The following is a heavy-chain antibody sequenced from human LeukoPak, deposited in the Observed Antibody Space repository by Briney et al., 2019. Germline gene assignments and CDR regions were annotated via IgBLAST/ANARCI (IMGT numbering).Heavy chain of an antibody. J-gene: IGHJ4*02. CDR2: INSDGSST. CDR1: GFTFSSYW. Sequence: GGSLRLSCAASGFTFSSYWMHWVRQAPGKGLVWVSRINSDGSSTNYADSVKGRFTISRDNSKNTLYLQMNSLRAEDTAVYYCAKDSENTSCYNWGQGTLVTVSS. V-gene: IGHV3-74*01. D-gene: IGHD2-2*01. CDR3: AKDSENTSCYN.